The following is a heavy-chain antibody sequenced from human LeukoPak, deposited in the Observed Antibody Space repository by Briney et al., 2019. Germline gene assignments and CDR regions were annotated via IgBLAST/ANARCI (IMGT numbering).Heavy chain of an antibody. CDR2: IIPIFSTA. CDR3: ARAAKEGVAAVRGVITVNYYEYYYMDV. J-gene: IGHJ6*03. D-gene: IGHD3-10*01. Sequence: WASVKVSFKASGGTFSSYAISSVRQAAGQQLEGMGGIIPIFSTANYAQKFHGRVTIPADESTRTAYMALSSQRSEDTGVYYCARAAKEGVAAVRGVITVNYYEYYYMDVWGKGTTVTISS. V-gene: IGHV1-69*13. CDR1: GGTFSSYA.